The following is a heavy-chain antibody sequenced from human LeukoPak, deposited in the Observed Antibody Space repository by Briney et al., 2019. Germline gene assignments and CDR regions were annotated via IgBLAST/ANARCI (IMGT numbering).Heavy chain of an antibody. CDR3: ARAQLPRDAFDI. D-gene: IGHD5-24*01. CDR2: ISAYNGNT. CDR1: GYTFTSYG. J-gene: IGHJ3*02. Sequence: ASVKVSCKASGYTFTSYGISWVRQAPGQGLEWMGWISAYNGNTNYVQKLQGRVTMTTDTSTSTAYMELRSLRSDDTAVYYCARAQLPRDAFDIWGQGTMVTVSS. V-gene: IGHV1-18*01.